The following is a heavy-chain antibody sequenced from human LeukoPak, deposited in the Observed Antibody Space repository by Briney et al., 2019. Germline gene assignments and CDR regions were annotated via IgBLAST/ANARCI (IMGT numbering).Heavy chain of an antibody. CDR3: AKLISVSEDYDSSGYEDAFDI. CDR2: IYYSGST. D-gene: IGHD3-22*01. Sequence: SETLSLTCTVSGGSISSSSYYSGWIRQPPGKGLAWIGSIYYSGSTYYNPSLKSRVTISVDTSTNQSSLKLSSVTAADTAVYYCAKLISVSEDYDSSGYEDAFDIWGQGTMVTVSS. CDR1: GGSISSSSYY. J-gene: IGHJ3*02. V-gene: IGHV4-39*01.